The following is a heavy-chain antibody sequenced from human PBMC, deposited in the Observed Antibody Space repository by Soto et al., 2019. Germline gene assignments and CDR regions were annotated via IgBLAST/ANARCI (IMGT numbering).Heavy chain of an antibody. CDR3: TTGGYISSSSFDY. D-gene: IGHD6-6*01. CDR2: VSYDGSIK. J-gene: IGHJ4*02. CDR1: GFTFSSSA. Sequence: QVQLVESGGGVVQPGMSLRLSCAASGFTFSSSAIHWVRQAPGKGLEWVAVVSYDGSIKYYADYVKGRFTISRDNSKNTLYLQINSLRVEDTGLYYCTTGGYISSSSFDYCSQRTLVTVSS. V-gene: IGHV3-30-3*01.